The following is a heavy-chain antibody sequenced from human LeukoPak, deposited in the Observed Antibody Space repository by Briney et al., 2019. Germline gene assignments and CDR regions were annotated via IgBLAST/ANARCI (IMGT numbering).Heavy chain of an antibody. D-gene: IGHD2/OR15-2a*01. CDR2: IWYDGSNK. CDR1: GFTFSSYG. CDR3: AREGPRGNSQFDY. V-gene: IGHV3-33*01. J-gene: IGHJ4*02. Sequence: GGPLRLSCAASGFTFSSYGMHWVRQAPGKGLEWVALIWYDGSNKYYTDSVKGRLTISRDNSKNTLYLQMNSLRAEDTAIYYCAREGPRGNSQFDYWGQGTLVTVSS.